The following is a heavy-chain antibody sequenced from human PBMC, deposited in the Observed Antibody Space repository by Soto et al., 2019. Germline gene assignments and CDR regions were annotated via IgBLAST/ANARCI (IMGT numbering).Heavy chain of an antibody. CDR1: GYSFTSYW. CDR2: IYPGDSDT. CDR3: ARHDGSSWSPEYFQH. Sequence: GESLKISCKGSGYSFTSYWIGWVRQMPGKGLEWMGIIYPGDSDTRYSPSFQGQVTISADKSISTAYPQWSSLKASDTAMYYCARHDGSSWSPEYFQHWGQGTLVTVSS. V-gene: IGHV5-51*01. J-gene: IGHJ1*01. D-gene: IGHD6-13*01.